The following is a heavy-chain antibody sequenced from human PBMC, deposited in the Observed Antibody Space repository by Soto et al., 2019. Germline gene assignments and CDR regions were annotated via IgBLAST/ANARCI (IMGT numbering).Heavy chain of an antibody. J-gene: IGHJ4*02. CDR2: IIPIFGTA. V-gene: IGHV1-69*01. CDR1: GGTFSSYA. D-gene: IGHD3-10*01. Sequence: QVQLVQSGAEVKKPGSSVKVSCKASGGTFSSYAISWVRQAPGQGLEWMGGIIPIFGTANYAQKFQGRVTITADESTSTGYMELSSLRSEDTAVYYCARENEHYYGSGSYYPDFDYWGQGTLVTVSS. CDR3: ARENEHYYGSGSYYPDFDY.